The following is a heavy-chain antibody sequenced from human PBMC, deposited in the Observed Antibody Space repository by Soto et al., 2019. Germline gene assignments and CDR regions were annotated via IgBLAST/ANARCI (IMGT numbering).Heavy chain of an antibody. Sequence: PGGSLRLSCAASGFSFDSSTMNWVRQSPGKGLEWVSSISSTSTYIHYADSVKGRFTISRDNGKNSLYLQMNSLRAEDTAVYYCARDPGSRWYLWFDPWGQGTLVTVSS. CDR3: ARDPGSRWYLWFDP. D-gene: IGHD6-13*01. CDR2: ISSTSTYI. V-gene: IGHV3-21*01. CDR1: GFSFDSST. J-gene: IGHJ5*02.